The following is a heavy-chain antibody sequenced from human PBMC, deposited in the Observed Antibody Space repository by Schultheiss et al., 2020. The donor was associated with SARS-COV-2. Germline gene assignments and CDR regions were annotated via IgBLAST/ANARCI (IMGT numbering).Heavy chain of an antibody. CDR2: IWYDGSNK. Sequence: GGSLRLSCAASGFTFSSYGMHWVRQAPGKGLEWVAVIWYDGSNKYYADSVKGRFTISRDNSKNTLYLQMNSLRAEDTAVYYCATDQDTAPGYGMDVWGQGTTVTVS. D-gene: IGHD5-18*01. V-gene: IGHV3-33*08. CDR3: ATDQDTAPGYGMDV. CDR1: GFTFSSYG. J-gene: IGHJ6*02.